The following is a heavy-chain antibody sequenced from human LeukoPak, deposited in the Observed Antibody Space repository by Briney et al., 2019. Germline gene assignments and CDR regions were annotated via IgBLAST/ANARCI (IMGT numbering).Heavy chain of an antibody. CDR3: ARHVPKTYYYDSSGFFFDY. CDR2: ISAYNGNT. D-gene: IGHD3-22*01. J-gene: IGHJ4*02. Sequence: ASVKVSCKASGYTFTSYGISWVRQAAGQGLEWMGWISAYNGNTNYAQKLQGRVTMTTDTSTSTAYMELRSLRSDDTAVYYCARHVPKTYYYDSSGFFFDYWGQGTLVTVSS. CDR1: GYTFTSYG. V-gene: IGHV1-18*01.